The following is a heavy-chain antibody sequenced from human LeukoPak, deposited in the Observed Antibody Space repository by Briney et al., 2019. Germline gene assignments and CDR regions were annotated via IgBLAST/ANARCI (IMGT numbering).Heavy chain of an antibody. CDR1: GGSFSGYY. CDR3: ARESTSWYGYYYYYMDV. J-gene: IGHJ6*03. D-gene: IGHD6-13*01. Sequence: SETLSLTCAVYGGSFSGYYWSWIRQPPGKGLEWIGEINHSGSTNYNPSLKSRVTMSVDTSKNQFSLKLSSVTAADTAVYYCARESTSWYGYYYYYMDVWGKGTTVTISS. V-gene: IGHV4-34*01. CDR2: INHSGST.